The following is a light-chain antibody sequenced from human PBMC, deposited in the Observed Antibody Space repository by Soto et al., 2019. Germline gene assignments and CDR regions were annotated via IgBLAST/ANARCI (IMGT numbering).Light chain of an antibody. J-gene: IGLJ2*01. CDR2: EVS. CDR3: SSYAGSNNLV. Sequence: ALTQPPSASGSPGQSVTISCTGTSSDVGDYNYVSWYQQHPGKAPKLMIYEVSKRPSGVPDRFSGSKSGNTASLTVSGLQAEDEADYYCSSYAGSNNLVFGGGTKLTVL. CDR1: SSDVGDYNY. V-gene: IGLV2-8*01.